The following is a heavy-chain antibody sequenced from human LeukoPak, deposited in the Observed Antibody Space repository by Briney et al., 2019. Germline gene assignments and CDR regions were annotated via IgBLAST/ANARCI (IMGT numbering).Heavy chain of an antibody. V-gene: IGHV3-30*02. J-gene: IGHJ6*03. D-gene: IGHD6-13*01. CDR2: IRYDGGNK. CDR1: GFTFSSYS. CDR3: AKDGSGSSWYYYYYYMDV. Sequence: GGSLRLSCAASGFTFSSYSMNWVRQAPGKGLEWVAFIRYDGGNKYYADSVKGRFTISRDNSKNTLYLQMNSLRAEDTAVYYCAKDGSGSSWYYYYYYMDVWGKGTTVTVSS.